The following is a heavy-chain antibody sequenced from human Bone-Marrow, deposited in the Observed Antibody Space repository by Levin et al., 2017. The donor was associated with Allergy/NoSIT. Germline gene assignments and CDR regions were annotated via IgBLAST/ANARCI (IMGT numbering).Heavy chain of an antibody. D-gene: IGHD2-2*01. CDR2: MNPNSGNT. Sequence: ASVKVSCKASGYTFTSYDINWVRQATGQGLEWMGWMNPNSGNTGYAQKFQGRVTMTRNTSISTAYMELSSLRSEDTAVYYCARERYRYCSSTSCYLNWFDPWGQGTLVTVSS. CDR1: GYTFTSYD. CDR3: ARERYRYCSSTSCYLNWFDP. J-gene: IGHJ5*02. V-gene: IGHV1-8*01.